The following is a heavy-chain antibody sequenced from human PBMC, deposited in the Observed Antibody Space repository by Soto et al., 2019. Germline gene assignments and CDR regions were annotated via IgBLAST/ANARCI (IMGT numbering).Heavy chain of an antibody. CDR1: GYTFTGYY. V-gene: IGHV1-2*02. D-gene: IGHD4-17*01. Sequence: ASVKVSCKASGYTFTGYYMHWVRRAPGQGLEWMGWINPNSGGTNYAQKFQGRVTMTRDTSISTAYMELSRLRSDDTAVYYCAREHGEDYYYYYGMDVWGQGTTVTVS. J-gene: IGHJ6*02. CDR3: AREHGEDYYYYYGMDV. CDR2: INPNSGGT.